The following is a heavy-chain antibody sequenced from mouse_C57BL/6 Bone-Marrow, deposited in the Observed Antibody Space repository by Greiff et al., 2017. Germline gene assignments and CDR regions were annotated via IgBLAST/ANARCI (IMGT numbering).Heavy chain of an antibody. CDR1: GYTFTTYP. V-gene: IGHV1-47*01. CDR2: FHPYNDDT. CDR3: ERGYDEKTYYAIDY. D-gene: IGHD2-12*01. Sequence: QVQLQQSGAELVKPGASVKMSCKASGYTFTTYPIEWMKQNHGKSLEWIGNFHPYNDDTKYNEQFKGTATLTVEKSSRTVYLELSRLPSDASAVYYCERGYDEKTYYAIDYWGQGTSVTVSS. J-gene: IGHJ4*01.